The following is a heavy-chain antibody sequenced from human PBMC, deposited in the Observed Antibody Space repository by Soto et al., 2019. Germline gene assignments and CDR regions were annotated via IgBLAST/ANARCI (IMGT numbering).Heavy chain of an antibody. CDR3: ARDYDSSGYYLNWFDP. D-gene: IGHD3-22*01. CDR2: IYYSGST. V-gene: IGHV4-59*01. J-gene: IGHJ5*02. Sequence: SETLSLTCTVSGGSISSYYWSWIRQPPGKGLEWIGYIYYSGSTNYNPSLKSRVTISVDTSKNQFSLKLSSVTAADTAVYYCARDYDSSGYYLNWFDPWGQGTLVTRLL. CDR1: GGSISSYY.